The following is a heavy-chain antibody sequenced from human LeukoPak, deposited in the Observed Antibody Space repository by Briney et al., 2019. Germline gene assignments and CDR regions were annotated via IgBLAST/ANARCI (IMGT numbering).Heavy chain of an antibody. J-gene: IGHJ5*02. CDR2: IYVDGRTT. Sequence: QSGGSLRLSCVASGFTFSNYWMHWVRQPPGKGLVWVSRIYVDGRTTTYADSVKGRFTISRDNAKNTVYLEMNSLSVEDTATYYCIRDFRSADLWGQGTLVTVTS. CDR1: GFTFSNYW. V-gene: IGHV3-74*01. CDR3: IRDFRSADL.